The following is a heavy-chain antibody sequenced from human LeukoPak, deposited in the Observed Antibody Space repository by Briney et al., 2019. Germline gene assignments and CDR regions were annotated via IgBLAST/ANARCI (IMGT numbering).Heavy chain of an antibody. Sequence: GRSLRLSCAASGFTVSSNYMSWVRQAPGKGLEWVSVIYSGGSTYYAGSVKGRFTISRHNSKNTLYLQMNSLRAEDTAVYYCARAAERYYFDYWGQGTLVTVSS. J-gene: IGHJ4*02. CDR3: ARAAERYYFDY. CDR2: IYSGGST. D-gene: IGHD1-1*01. CDR1: GFTVSSNY. V-gene: IGHV3-53*04.